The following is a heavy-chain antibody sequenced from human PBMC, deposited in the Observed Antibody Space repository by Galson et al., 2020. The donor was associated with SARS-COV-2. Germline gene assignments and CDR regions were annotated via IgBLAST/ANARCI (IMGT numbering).Heavy chain of an antibody. CDR3: AKDLGGYQYYGMDV. Sequence: GESLKISCAASGFHFSSHAMHWVRQAPGTGLEWVSATSSGGGRTHYADTVKGRFTISRDNSKNILYLQMNSLIAEDTAVYYCAKDLGGYQYYGMDVWSQGTTVTVSS. V-gene: IGHV3-23*01. J-gene: IGHJ6*02. D-gene: IGHD3-16*01. CDR1: GFHFSSHA. CDR2: TSSGGGRT.